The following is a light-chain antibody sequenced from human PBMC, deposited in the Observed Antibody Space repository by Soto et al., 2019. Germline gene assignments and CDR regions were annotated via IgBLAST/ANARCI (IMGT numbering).Light chain of an antibody. CDR2: DTS. Sequence: EVVMTKSPATLSVSPGAGVTLSCRANQSIGDTLAGYQHKPGQTPRLIIYDTSTRTTGVPARYSGSRSGPELTLTINSLQSEYFAIYYCQSYNNGPLTFGGGTKVESK. CDR1: QSIGDT. J-gene: IGKJ4*01. CDR3: QSYNNGPLT. V-gene: IGKV3-15*01.